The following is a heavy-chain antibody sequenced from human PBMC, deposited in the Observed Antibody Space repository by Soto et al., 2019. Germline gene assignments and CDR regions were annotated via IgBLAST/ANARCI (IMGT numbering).Heavy chain of an antibody. V-gene: IGHV3-48*01. CDR3: ARDIGDYEYNWFDP. Sequence: PGGSLRLSCAASGFTFSSYSMNWVRQAPGKGLEWVSYISSSSSTIYYADSVKGRFTISRDNAKNSLYLQMNSLRAEDTAVYYCARDIGDYEYNWFDPWGQGTLVTVSS. CDR2: ISSSSSTI. J-gene: IGHJ5*02. CDR1: GFTFSSYS. D-gene: IGHD4-17*01.